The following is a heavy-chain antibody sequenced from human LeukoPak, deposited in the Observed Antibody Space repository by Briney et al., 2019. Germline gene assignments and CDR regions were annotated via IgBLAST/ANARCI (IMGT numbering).Heavy chain of an antibody. CDR3: ARARIYCSGGSCFDYYYCGMDV. CDR1: GFTFSSYS. CDR2: ISSSSSYI. D-gene: IGHD2-15*01. J-gene: IGHJ6*04. V-gene: IGHV3-21*01. Sequence: GGSLRLSCAASGFTFSSYSMNWVRQAPGKGLEWVSSISSSSSYIYYADSVKGRFTISRDNAKNSLYLQMNSLRAEDTAVYYCARARIYCSGGSCFDYYYCGMDVWGKGTTVTVSS.